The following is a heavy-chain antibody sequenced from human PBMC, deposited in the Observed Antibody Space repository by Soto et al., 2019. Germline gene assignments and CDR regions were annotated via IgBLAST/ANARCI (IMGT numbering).Heavy chain of an antibody. Sequence: QVQLVESGGGVVQPGRSLRLSCAASGFTFSSYGMHWVRQAPGKGLEWVAVIWYDGSNTYYADSVKGRFTISRDNSKNTLYLQMNRLRAEDTAVYYCARDVGFGYCSGGSCYLIDYWGQGTLVTVSS. CDR1: GFTFSSYG. V-gene: IGHV3-33*01. CDR3: ARDVGFGYCSGGSCYLIDY. J-gene: IGHJ4*02. CDR2: IWYDGSNT. D-gene: IGHD2-15*01.